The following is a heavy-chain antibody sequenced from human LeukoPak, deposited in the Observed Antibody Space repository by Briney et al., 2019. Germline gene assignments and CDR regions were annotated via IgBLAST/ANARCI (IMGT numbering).Heavy chain of an antibody. CDR2: IYTSGST. CDR3: ASLTYNNY. J-gene: IGHJ4*02. D-gene: IGHD1-14*01. V-gene: IGHV4-61*02. Sequence: SETLSLTCTVSGGSISSGGYYWSWIRQPAGKGLEWIGRIYTSGSTNYNPSLESRVTMSVDTSKNQFSLKLSSVTAADTAVYYCASLTYNNYWGQGALVTVSS. CDR1: GGSISSGGYY.